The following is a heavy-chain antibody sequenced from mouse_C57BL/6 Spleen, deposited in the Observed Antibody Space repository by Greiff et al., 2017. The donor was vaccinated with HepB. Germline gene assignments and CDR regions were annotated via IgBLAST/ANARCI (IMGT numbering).Heavy chain of an antibody. CDR2: IDPSDSYT. CDR3: ARGDYGSSYGGFAY. CDR1: GYTFTSYW. D-gene: IGHD1-1*01. Sequence: QVHVKQPGAELVRPGTSVKLSCKASGYTFTSYWMHWVKQRPGQGLEWIGVIDPSDSYTNYNQKFKGKATLTVDTSSSTAYMQLSSLTSEDSAVYYCARGDYGSSYGGFAYWGQGTLVTVSA. V-gene: IGHV1-59*01. J-gene: IGHJ3*01.